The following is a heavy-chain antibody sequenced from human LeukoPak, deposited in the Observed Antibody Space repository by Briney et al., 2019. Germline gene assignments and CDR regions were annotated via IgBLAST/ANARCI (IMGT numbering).Heavy chain of an antibody. CDR1: GGSISSYY. CDR3: ARGLYSSSEFDY. V-gene: IGHV4-4*07. J-gene: IGHJ4*02. CDR2: IHTSGST. Sequence: PSETLSLTCTVSGGSISSYYWNWIRQPAGKGLEWIGRIHTSGSTNYNPSLKSRVTMSVDTSKNQFSLKLSSVTAADTAVYYCARGLYSSSEFDYWGQGTLVTVSS. D-gene: IGHD6-13*01.